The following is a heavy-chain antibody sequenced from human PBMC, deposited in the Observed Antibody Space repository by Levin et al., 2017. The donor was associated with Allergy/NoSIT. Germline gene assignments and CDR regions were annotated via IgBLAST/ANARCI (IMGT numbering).Heavy chain of an antibody. D-gene: IGHD2-21*02. CDR2: ISSSSSTI. CDR3: ARDRQIVVVTADSRDAFDI. CDR1: GFTFSSYS. Sequence: GESLKISCAASGFTFSSYSMNWVRQAPGKGLEWVSYISSSSSTIYYADSVKGRFTISRDNAKNSLYLQMNSLRDEETAVYYCARDRQIVVVTADSRDAFDIWGQGTMVTVSS. J-gene: IGHJ3*02. V-gene: IGHV3-48*02.